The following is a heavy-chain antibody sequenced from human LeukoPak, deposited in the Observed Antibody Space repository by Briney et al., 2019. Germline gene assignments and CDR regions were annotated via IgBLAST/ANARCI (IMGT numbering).Heavy chain of an antibody. D-gene: IGHD3-10*01. J-gene: IGHJ4*02. V-gene: IGHV3-30*18. Sequence: GGSLRLSCAASGFTFSSYSMNWVRQAPGKGLEWVAVISYDGNNNYYADSVKGRFTISRDNSKNTLYLQMISLRAEDTAVYYCAKEGAGSGPFDYWGQGTLVTVSS. CDR1: GFTFSSYS. CDR2: ISYDGNNN. CDR3: AKEGAGSGPFDY.